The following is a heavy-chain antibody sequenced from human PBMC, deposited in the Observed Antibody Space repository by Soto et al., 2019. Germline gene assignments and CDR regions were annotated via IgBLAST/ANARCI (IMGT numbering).Heavy chain of an antibody. D-gene: IGHD3-22*01. CDR2: IIPIFGTA. Sequence: SVKVSCKASGGTFSSYAISWVRQAPGQGLEWMGGIIPIFGTANYAQKFQGRVTITADESTSTAYMELSSLRSEDTAVYYCARDPQSQKYYYDSSGYYFDYWGQGTLVTVPQ. CDR1: GGTFSSYA. J-gene: IGHJ4*02. V-gene: IGHV1-69*13. CDR3: ARDPQSQKYYYDSSGYYFDY.